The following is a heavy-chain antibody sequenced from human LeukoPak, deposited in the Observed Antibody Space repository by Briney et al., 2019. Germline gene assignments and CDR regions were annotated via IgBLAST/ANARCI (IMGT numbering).Heavy chain of an antibody. J-gene: IGHJ4*02. CDR3: ARDGEGVLIAAAGTAPDY. Sequence: GGSLRLSCAASGFTFSSYSMNWVRQAPGKGLEWVSYISSSSSTIYYADSVKGRFTISRDNAKNSLYLQMNSLRAEDTAVYYCARDGEGVLIAAAGTAPDYWGQGTLVTVSS. CDR2: ISSSSSTI. V-gene: IGHV3-48*04. CDR1: GFTFSSYS. D-gene: IGHD6-13*01.